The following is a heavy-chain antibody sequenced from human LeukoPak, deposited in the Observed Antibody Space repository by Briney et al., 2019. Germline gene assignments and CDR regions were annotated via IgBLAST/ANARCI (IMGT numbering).Heavy chain of an antibody. CDR2: IRPGDSDT. D-gene: IGHD3-16*01. CDR3: TTHDRDYDYGSCDY. CDR1: GYTFTNYW. J-gene: IGHJ4*02. Sequence: GESLKISCKGSGYTFTNYWIAWVRQTPGKGLEWMGIIRPGDSDTRYSPSFQGEVTISADKSITTAYLQWSSLKASYTGMYYCTTHDRDYDYGSCDYWGQGTLVTVSS. V-gene: IGHV5-51*01.